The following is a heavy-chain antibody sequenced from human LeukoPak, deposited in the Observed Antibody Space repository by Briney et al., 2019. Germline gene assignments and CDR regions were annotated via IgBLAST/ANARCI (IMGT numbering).Heavy chain of an antibody. J-gene: IGHJ4*02. CDR3: ARGVTGDSYGFIFDY. V-gene: IGHV4-4*07. CDR1: GTSFSSFY. Sequence: PSETLSLTCTVSGTSFSSFYWSWIRQPVGKGLEWIGRMYTSGDTNYNPSLKSRVSMSVDTSKNQFSLKLSSVTAADTDVYFCARGVTGDSYGFIFDYWGQGTLVTVSS. D-gene: IGHD5-18*01. CDR2: MYTSGDT.